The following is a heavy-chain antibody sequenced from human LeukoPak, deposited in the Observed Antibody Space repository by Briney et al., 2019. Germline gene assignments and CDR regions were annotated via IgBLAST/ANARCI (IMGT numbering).Heavy chain of an antibody. CDR2: ITGNGSAK. Sequence: GGSLRLSCAASGFTFFNFCMPWVRQVPGKGLEWVSNITGNGSAKYYLPSVRGRFTISKDNAKDSLYLQMDSLRPEDTAIYYCARVEYSGYGNLYWGQGTLVTVSS. V-gene: IGHV3-7*01. D-gene: IGHD5-12*01. CDR3: ARVEYSGYGNLY. J-gene: IGHJ4*02. CDR1: GFTFFNFC.